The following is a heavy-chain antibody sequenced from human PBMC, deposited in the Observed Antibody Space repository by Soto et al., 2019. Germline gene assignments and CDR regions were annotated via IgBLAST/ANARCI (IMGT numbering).Heavy chain of an antibody. D-gene: IGHD6-25*01. CDR3: ARDGVAAGNINFDY. Sequence: ASVKVSCKASGYTFTGYYMHWVRQAPGQGLEWMGWINPNSGGTNYAQKFQGRVTMTRDTSISTAYMELSSLRSEDTALYYCARDGVAAGNINFDYWGQGTLVTVSS. J-gene: IGHJ4*02. CDR2: INPNSGGT. V-gene: IGHV1-2*02. CDR1: GYTFTGYY.